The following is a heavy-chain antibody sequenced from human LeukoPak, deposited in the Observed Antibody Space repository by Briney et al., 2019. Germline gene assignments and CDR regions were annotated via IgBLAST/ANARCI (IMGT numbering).Heavy chain of an antibody. Sequence: ASVKVSCKASGYTFNGYYIHWVRQAPGQGLEWMGWINPNSGGTNYAQKFQGRVTMTRDTSISTAYMELSRLRSDDTAVYYCARDPTRGAAHAFDIWGLGTMVTVSS. V-gene: IGHV1-2*02. CDR2: INPNSGGT. D-gene: IGHD2-15*01. CDR1: GYTFNGYY. J-gene: IGHJ3*02. CDR3: ARDPTRGAAHAFDI.